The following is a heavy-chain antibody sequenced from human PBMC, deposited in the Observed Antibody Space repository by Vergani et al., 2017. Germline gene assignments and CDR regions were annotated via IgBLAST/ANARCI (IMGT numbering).Heavy chain of an antibody. CDR2: VLFDGSNE. J-gene: IGHJ4*02. V-gene: IGHV3-30*02. Sequence: QVQLVQSGGGVVQPGGSLRLSCVASGFTFNRYGMQWVRQAPGKGLEWVAYVLFDGSNEYYEDSVKGRFIVSIDNSNDALYLQMNSLRTDDTAVYYCARDLAYCHEGSCALWGQGSVVTVSS. CDR3: ARDLAYCHEGSCAL. CDR1: GFTFNRYG. D-gene: IGHD2-15*01.